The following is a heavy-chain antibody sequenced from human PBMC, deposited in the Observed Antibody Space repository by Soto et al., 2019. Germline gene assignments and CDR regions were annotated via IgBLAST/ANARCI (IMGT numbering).Heavy chain of an antibody. CDR1: GYTFTSYG. Sequence: ASVKVSCKASGYTFTSYGISWVRQAPGQGLEWMGWISAYNGNTNYAQKLQGRVTMTTDTSTSTAYMELRSLRSDDTAVYYCAGHCSGGSCYSPDAFDIWGQGTMVTVSS. V-gene: IGHV1-18*01. J-gene: IGHJ3*02. CDR2: ISAYNGNT. D-gene: IGHD2-15*01. CDR3: AGHCSGGSCYSPDAFDI.